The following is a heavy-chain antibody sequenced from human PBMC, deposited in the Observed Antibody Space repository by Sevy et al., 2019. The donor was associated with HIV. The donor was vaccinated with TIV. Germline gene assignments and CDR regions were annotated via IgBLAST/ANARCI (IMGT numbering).Heavy chain of an antibody. CDR1: GFTFSSYW. CDR3: ARDPPSGWYYYYYGMDV. CDR2: IKQDGSEK. D-gene: IGHD6-19*01. J-gene: IGHJ6*02. Sequence: GGSLRLSCAASGFTFSSYWMSWVRQAPGKGLEWVANIKQDGSEKYYVDSVKGRFTISRDNAKNSLYLQMNSLRAEDTAVYYCARDPPSGWYYYYYGMDVWGQGTTVTVSS. V-gene: IGHV3-7*01.